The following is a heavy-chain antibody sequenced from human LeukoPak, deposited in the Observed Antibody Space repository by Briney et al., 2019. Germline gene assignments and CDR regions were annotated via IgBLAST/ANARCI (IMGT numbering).Heavy chain of an antibody. CDR1: AYSSTSYW. V-gene: IGHV5-51*01. J-gene: IGHJ4*02. D-gene: IGHD2-21*02. CDR3: ARGVTMLDY. CDR2: VYPTDSDI. Sequence: GESLKISCKGSAYSSTSYWFTWVRQMPGKGLEWMGIVYPTDSDIRYSPSFQGQVTISVDKSINTAYLQWSSLKVSDTAMYYCARGVTMLDYWGQGTLVTVSS.